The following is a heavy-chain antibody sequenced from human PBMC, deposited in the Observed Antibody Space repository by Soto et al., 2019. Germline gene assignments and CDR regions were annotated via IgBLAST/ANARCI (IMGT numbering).Heavy chain of an antibody. CDR1: GFAFSTYS. CDR3: ARDNGMAGSFDP. V-gene: IGHV3-48*02. J-gene: IGHJ5*02. D-gene: IGHD2-8*01. CDR2: ISFSSTTI. Sequence: GGSLRLSCAASGFAFSTYSMNWVRQAPGKGLEWVSYISFSSTTIFYADSVRGRFTISIDNAKNSLYLQMNTLRDEDTAVYYCARDNGMAGSFDPWGQGTLVTVSS.